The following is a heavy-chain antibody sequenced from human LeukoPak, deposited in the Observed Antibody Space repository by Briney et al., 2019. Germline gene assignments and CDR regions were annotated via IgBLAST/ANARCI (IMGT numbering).Heavy chain of an antibody. D-gene: IGHD4-23*01. V-gene: IGHV4-59*01. CDR1: GGSISSYY. CDR3: ARGGRGSVVTLNFDY. J-gene: IGHJ4*02. CDR2: IYYSGST. Sequence: SETLSLTCTVSGGSISSYYWSWIRQPPGKGLEWIGYIYYSGSTNYNPSLKSRVTISVDTSKNQFSLKLSSVTAADTAVYYCARGGRGSVVTLNFDYWGQGTLVTVSS.